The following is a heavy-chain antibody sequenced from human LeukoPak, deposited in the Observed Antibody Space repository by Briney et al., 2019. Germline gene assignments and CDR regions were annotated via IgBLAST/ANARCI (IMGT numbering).Heavy chain of an antibody. Sequence: RGSLRLSCVASGFAFSSYCLNWFRQAPGKGLVWVSQINSDGSDTTYADSVKGRFTISRDNAKYTLYLQMNSLRAEDTAVYYCSAGGTIEVTWYSGQGTLVTVSS. J-gene: IGHJ4*02. CDR3: SAGGTIEVTWY. CDR2: INSDGSDT. D-gene: IGHD1-7*01. CDR1: GFAFSSYC. V-gene: IGHV3-74*01.